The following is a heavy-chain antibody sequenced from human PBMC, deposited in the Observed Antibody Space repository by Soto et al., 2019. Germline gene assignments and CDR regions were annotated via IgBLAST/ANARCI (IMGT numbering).Heavy chain of an antibody. CDR1: SGPSSSHN. D-gene: IGHD1-1*01. V-gene: IGHV4-59*08. CDR2: VYSTGGT. CDR3: VRQGIGNLHGLVDV. J-gene: IGHJ6*02. Sequence: QVQLQQSGPGLVKPSETLSLTCSVSSGPSSSHNWGWIRQPPGRGLEWIGYVYSTGGTSYNPSLKSRVPISADTSTNPISLTLTSVTAAATAVYYCVRQGIGNLHGLVDVWGQGTTVRVSS.